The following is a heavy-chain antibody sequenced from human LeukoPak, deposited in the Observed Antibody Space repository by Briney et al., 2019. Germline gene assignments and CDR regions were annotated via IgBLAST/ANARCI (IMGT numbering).Heavy chain of an antibody. CDR1: GYTFTSYD. D-gene: IGHD5-18*01. CDR3: AGRGYSYGGGWVDY. V-gene: IGHV1-8*01. Sequence: ASVKVSCKASGYTFTSYDINWVRQATGQGLEWMGWMNPNSGNTGYAQKFQGRVTMTRNTSISTAYMELSSLRSEDTAVYYCAGRGYSYGGGWVDYWGQGTLVTVSS. CDR2: MNPNSGNT. J-gene: IGHJ4*02.